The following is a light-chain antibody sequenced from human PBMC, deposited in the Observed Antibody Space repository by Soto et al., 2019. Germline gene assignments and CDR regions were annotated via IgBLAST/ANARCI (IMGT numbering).Light chain of an antibody. CDR3: QQSSEATWT. Sequence: DIQMTQSPSSLSASVGDRVTITCRASQSISSYLNWYQQKPGKAPKLLIYAASSLQSGVPSRFSGSGSGTDFTLTISSLQLEDFATYYCQQSSEATWTFGQGTKVEIK. V-gene: IGKV1-39*01. J-gene: IGKJ1*01. CDR1: QSISSY. CDR2: AAS.